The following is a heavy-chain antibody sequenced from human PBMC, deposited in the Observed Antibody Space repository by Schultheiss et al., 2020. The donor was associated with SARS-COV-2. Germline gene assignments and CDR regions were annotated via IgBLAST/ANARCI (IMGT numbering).Heavy chain of an antibody. D-gene: IGHD6-13*01. Sequence: GESLKISCTASGLTVSNNYMTWVRQAPGKGLEWVSLIYGGGNTYYADSVKGRFTISRDNSKNTLYLQMNNVRADDTAVYYCAGIASSWYGLGLDYWGQGTLVTVSS. CDR2: IYGGGNT. CDR3: AGIASSWYGLGLDY. J-gene: IGHJ4*02. CDR1: GLTVSNNY. V-gene: IGHV3-53*01.